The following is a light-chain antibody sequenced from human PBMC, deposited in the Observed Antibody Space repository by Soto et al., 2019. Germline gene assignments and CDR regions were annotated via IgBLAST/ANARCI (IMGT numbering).Light chain of an antibody. V-gene: IGKV3-20*01. CDR1: QSISSSY. CDR3: QQYGSSSYT. CDR2: GAS. Sequence: EIVLTQSPGTLSLSPGERATLSCRASQSISSSYLTWYQHKPGQAPRLLISGASSRATGIPDRFSGSGSGTDFILTISRLEPEDFAVYYCQQYGSSSYTFGQGTQLEIK. J-gene: IGKJ2*01.